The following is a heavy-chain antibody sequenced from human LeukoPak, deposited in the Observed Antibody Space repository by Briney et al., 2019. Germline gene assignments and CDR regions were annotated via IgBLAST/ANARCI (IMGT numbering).Heavy chain of an antibody. V-gene: IGHV4-59*01. D-gene: IGHD6-13*01. CDR3: AREKEQQLVRNWYFDL. J-gene: IGHJ2*01. Sequence: PSETLSLTCTVSGGSISSYYWSWIRQPPGKGLEWIGYIYYTGSTNYNPSLKSRVTVSVDTSKNQFSLKLSSVTAADTTVYYCAREKEQQLVRNWYFDLWGRGTLATVSS. CDR1: GGSISSYY. CDR2: IYYTGST.